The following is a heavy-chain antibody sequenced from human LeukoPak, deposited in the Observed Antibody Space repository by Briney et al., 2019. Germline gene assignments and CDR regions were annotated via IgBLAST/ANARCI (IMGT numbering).Heavy chain of an antibody. Sequence: GGSLRLSCAASGFTFSGSAMHWVRQASGKGLEWVGRIRSKANSYATAYAASVKGRFTISRDDSKNTAYLQMNSLKTEDTAVYFCTRHPSDGHYYYYMDAWGKGTTVTVSS. J-gene: IGHJ6*03. CDR1: GFTFSGSA. V-gene: IGHV3-73*01. D-gene: IGHD5-24*01. CDR2: IRSKANSYAT. CDR3: TRHPSDGHYYYYMDA.